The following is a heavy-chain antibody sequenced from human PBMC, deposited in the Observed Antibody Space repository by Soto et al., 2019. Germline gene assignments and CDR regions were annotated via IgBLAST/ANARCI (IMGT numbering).Heavy chain of an antibody. V-gene: IGHV3-43*01. CDR1: GFTFDDYT. D-gene: IGHD6-19*01. CDR2: ISWDGGST. CDR3: AKEMRTGSGWYVESGN. Sequence: PGGSLRLSCAASGFTFDDYTMHWVRQAPGKGLEWVSLISWDGGSTCYADSVKGRFTISRDNSKNSLYLQMNSLRTEDTALYYCAKEMRTGSGWYVESGNWGQGTLVTV. J-gene: IGHJ4*02.